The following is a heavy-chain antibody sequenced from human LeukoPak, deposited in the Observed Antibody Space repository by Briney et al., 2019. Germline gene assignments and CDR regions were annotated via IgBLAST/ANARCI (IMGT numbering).Heavy chain of an antibody. V-gene: IGHV4-59*08. J-gene: IGHJ4*02. D-gene: IGHD3-10*01. CDR2: IHYGGST. CDR3: ARHLDYYGSGTYEY. CDR1: GGSISGNY. Sequence: SETLSLTCSVSGGSISGNYWSWLRQPPGKGLEWIGYIHYGGSTDYNPSFKSRVTMSVDTSKNQFSLKLSSVTAADTAVYYCARHLDYYGSGTYEYWGQGTLVTVSS.